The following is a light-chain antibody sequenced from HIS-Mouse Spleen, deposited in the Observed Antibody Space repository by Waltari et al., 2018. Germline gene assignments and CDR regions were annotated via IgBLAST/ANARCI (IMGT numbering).Light chain of an antibody. CDR3: SSYTSSSTV. Sequence: QSALTQPPSVPGSPGQSVTISCTGTSSDVGSYNRSSWYRQPPGTAPKLMIYEVSNRPSGVPDRFSGSKSGNTASLTISGLQAEDEADYYCSSYTSSSTVFGTGTKVTVL. CDR2: EVS. J-gene: IGLJ1*01. CDR1: SSDVGSYNR. V-gene: IGLV2-18*02.